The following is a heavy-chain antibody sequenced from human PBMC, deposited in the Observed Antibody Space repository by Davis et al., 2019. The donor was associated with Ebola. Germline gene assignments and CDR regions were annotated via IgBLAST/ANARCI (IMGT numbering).Heavy chain of an antibody. CDR2: ISSSGTYI. CDR1: GFTFRNYM. D-gene: IGHD6-19*01. Sequence: GGSLRLSCAASGFTFRNYMMNWVRQASGKGLEWVSSISSSGTYIFYADSVRGRFTISRDTSKNTVFLEMNSLRAEDTAMYYCAKDTSNVWFDVWGQGTMVTVSS. J-gene: IGHJ3*01. V-gene: IGHV3-21*04. CDR3: AKDTSNVWFDV.